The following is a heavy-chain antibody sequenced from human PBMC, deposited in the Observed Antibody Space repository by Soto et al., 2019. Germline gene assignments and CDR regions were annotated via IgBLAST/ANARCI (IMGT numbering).Heavy chain of an antibody. CDR1: GFTFDEFG. Sequence: EVQLVESGGGVVRPGGSLRLSCAASGFTFDEFGMGWVRQVPGKGLEWVSGITWNGGKTGYAESVKGRFTISRDNAKNFLYLEMNSLRAEATALYYCARDSVAMVTTAFDYLGPGTLVTVSS. J-gene: IGHJ4*02. D-gene: IGHD4-17*01. CDR3: ARDSVAMVTTAFDY. CDR2: ITWNGGKT. V-gene: IGHV3-20*04.